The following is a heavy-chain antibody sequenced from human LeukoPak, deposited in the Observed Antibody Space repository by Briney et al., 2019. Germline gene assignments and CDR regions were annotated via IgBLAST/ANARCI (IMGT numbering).Heavy chain of an antibody. CDR1: GGSINGPY. CDR3: ARAAHDSGGHYLLDY. V-gene: IGHV4-4*07. Sequence: PSETLSLTCTVSGGSINGPYWSWIRQPAGEGLEWIVRISTYGSPEYKPSLNGRVTMSVGTSKNQLSLELTSVTAADTAVYYCARAAHDSGGHYLLDYWGQGALVTVSS. J-gene: IGHJ4*02. CDR2: ISTYGSP. D-gene: IGHD3-22*01.